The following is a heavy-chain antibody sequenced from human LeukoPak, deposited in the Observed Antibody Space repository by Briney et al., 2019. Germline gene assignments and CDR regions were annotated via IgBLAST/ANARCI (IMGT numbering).Heavy chain of an antibody. CDR3: ARQLERRSPADY. Sequence: SETLSLTCTVSGGSISSSSYYWGWIRQPPGKGLEWIGSIYYSGSTYYSPSLKSRVTISVDTSKNQFSLKLSSVTAADTAVYYCARQLERRSPADYWGQGTLVTVSS. CDR1: GGSISSSSYY. V-gene: IGHV4-39*01. D-gene: IGHD1-1*01. J-gene: IGHJ4*02. CDR2: IYYSGST.